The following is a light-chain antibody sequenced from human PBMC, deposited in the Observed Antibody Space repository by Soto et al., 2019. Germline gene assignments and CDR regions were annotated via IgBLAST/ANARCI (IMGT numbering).Light chain of an antibody. CDR1: SSNIGSNT. CDR3: AAWDGSLKGYV. CDR2: RNN. V-gene: IGLV1-44*01. Sequence: QSVLTQPPSTSGTPGQRVTISCSGSSSNIGSNTVNWYQQLPGTAPKLLIYRNNQRPSGVPDRFSGSKSGTSASLAISGLQSEDEAYYYCAAWDGSLKGYVFATGTTLTVL. J-gene: IGLJ1*01.